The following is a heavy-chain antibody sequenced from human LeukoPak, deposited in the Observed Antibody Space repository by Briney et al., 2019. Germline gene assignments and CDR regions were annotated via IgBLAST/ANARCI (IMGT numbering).Heavy chain of an antibody. D-gene: IGHD2-15*01. J-gene: IGHJ3*02. V-gene: IGHV2-5*02. CDR2: IYWDDDK. Sequence: SGPTLLNPTQTLTLTCTFSGSSLSTSGVGVGWIRQPPGKALEWLALIYWDDDKRYSPSLKSRLTITKDTSKNQVVLTMTNMDPVDTATYYCARVDPCSGGSCYSDAFDIWGQGTMATVSS. CDR1: GSSLSTSGVG. CDR3: ARVDPCSGGSCYSDAFDI.